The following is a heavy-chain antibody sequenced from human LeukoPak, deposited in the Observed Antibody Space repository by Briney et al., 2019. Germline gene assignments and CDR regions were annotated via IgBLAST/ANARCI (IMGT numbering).Heavy chain of an antibody. D-gene: IGHD1-26*01. CDR1: GFTFNNYA. J-gene: IGHJ4*02. CDR2: ISYDGSNK. CDR3: AKEVGY. V-gene: IGHV3-30*18. Sequence: GGSLRLSCAASGFTFNNYAMNWVRQAPGKGLEWVAVISYDGSNKYYADSVKGRFTISRDNSKNTLYLQMNSLRAEDTAVYYCAKEVGYWGQGTLVTVSS.